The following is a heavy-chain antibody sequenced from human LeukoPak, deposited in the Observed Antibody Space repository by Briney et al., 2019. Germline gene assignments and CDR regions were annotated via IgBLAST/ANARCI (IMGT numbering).Heavy chain of an antibody. CDR3: ARARGNSIAFDI. D-gene: IGHD4-23*01. J-gene: IGHJ3*02. Sequence: SETLSLTCTVSGGSISSYYWSWIRQPPGKGLEWIGYIYYSGSTNYNPSLKSRVTISVDTSKNQFSLKLSSVTAADTAVYYCARARGNSIAFDIWGQGTMVTLSS. V-gene: IGHV4-59*01. CDR1: GGSISSYY. CDR2: IYYSGST.